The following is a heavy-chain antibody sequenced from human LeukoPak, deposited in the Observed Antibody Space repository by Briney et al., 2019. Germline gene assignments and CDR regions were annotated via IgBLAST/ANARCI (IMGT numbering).Heavy chain of an antibody. J-gene: IGHJ4*02. D-gene: IGHD1-26*01. CDR3: ARWTSGGHTVDY. V-gene: IGHV4-61*05. CDR1: GSSISSISSYS. CDR2: IFASGST. Sequence: KASETLSLTCTISGSSISSISSYSWSWIRQPPGKGLEWIGYIFASGSTNYNPSLKSRVTISVDTSKNQFSLKLSSVTAADTAVCYCARWTSGGHTVDYWGQGALVTVSS.